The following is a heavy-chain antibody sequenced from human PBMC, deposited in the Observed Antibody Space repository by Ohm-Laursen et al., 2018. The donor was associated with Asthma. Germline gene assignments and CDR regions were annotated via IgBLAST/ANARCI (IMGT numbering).Heavy chain of an antibody. D-gene: IGHD6-19*01. V-gene: IGHV3-30*18. CDR1: GFTFSDYA. Sequence: SLRPSCAASGFTFSDYAMHWVRQAPGKGLEWLAVITYDGNKKTYADSVKGRITISRDDSKNTLFLQLNSLRAEDTAVYYCAKVIDLSAWRLYFDSWGQGTLVTVSS. CDR2: ITYDGNKK. J-gene: IGHJ4*02. CDR3: AKVIDLSAWRLYFDS.